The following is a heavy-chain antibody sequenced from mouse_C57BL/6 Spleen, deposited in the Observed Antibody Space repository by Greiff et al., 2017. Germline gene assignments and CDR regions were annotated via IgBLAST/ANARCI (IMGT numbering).Heavy chain of an antibody. D-gene: IGHD1-1*01. CDR1: GFTFSSYA. Sequence: EVQGVESGEGLVKPGGSLKLSCAASGFTFSSYAMSWVRQTPEKRLEWVAYISSGGDYIYYADTVKGRFTISRDNARNTLYLQMGSLKSEDTTMYYCTREGNYYGSSLYYFDYWGQGTTLTVSS. J-gene: IGHJ2*01. CDR3: TREGNYYGSSLYYFDY. CDR2: ISSGGDYI. V-gene: IGHV5-9-1*02.